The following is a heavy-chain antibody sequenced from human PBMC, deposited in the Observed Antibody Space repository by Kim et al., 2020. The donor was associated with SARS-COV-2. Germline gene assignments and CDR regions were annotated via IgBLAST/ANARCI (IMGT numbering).Heavy chain of an antibody. CDR3: AKARGYGDSFDI. D-gene: IGHD6-25*01. CDR2: IYYSGST. V-gene: IGHV4-31*03. CDR1: GGSISSGGYY. Sequence: SETLSLTCTVSGGSISSGGYYWSWIRQHPGKGLEWIGYIYYSGSTYYNPSLKSRVTISVDTSKNQFSLKMSSVTAADTAVYYCAKARGYGDSFDIWGQGTMVTVSS. J-gene: IGHJ3*02.